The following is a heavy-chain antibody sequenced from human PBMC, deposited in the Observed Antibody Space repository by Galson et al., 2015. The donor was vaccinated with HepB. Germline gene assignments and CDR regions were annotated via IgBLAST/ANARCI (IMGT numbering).Heavy chain of an antibody. CDR2: ISAYNGNT. D-gene: IGHD3-3*01. CDR3: ARGIRITIFGGQNNWFDP. J-gene: IGHJ5*02. Sequence: SVKVSCRASGYTFTSYGISWVRQAPGQGLEWMGWISAYNGNTNYAQKLQGRVTMTTDTSTSTAYMELRSLRSDDTAVYYCARGIRITIFGGQNNWFDPWGQGTLVTVSS. CDR1: GYTFTSYG. V-gene: IGHV1-18*01.